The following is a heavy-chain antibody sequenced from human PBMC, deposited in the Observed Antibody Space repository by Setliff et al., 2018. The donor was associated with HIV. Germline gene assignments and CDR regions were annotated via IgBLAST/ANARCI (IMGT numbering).Heavy chain of an antibody. CDR3: ARYDGYKVSFDN. D-gene: IGHD5-18*01. CDR1: GASISSSSYY. V-gene: IGHV4-39*07. J-gene: IGHJ4*02. Sequence: PSETLSLTCSVSGASISSSSYYWGWVRQPPGKGLEWIGSVSYSGSTYYSPSLKSRVTIAVDTSKNQFSLKLSSVTAADTAMYYCARYDGYKVSFDNWGPGTLVTVSS. CDR2: VSYSGST.